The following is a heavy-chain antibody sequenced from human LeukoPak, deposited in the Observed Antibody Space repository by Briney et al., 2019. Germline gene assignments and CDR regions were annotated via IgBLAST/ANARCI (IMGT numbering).Heavy chain of an antibody. CDR1: GFTFSNAW. Sequence: GGSLRLSCAASGFTFSNAWMSWVRQAPGKGLEWVGRIKSKTDGGTTDYAAPVKGRFTISRDDSKNTLYLQMNSLKTEDTAVYYCTTDQRYSGSYYFDYWGQGTLVTVSS. CDR2: IKSKTDGGTT. J-gene: IGHJ4*02. V-gene: IGHV3-15*01. D-gene: IGHD1-26*01. CDR3: TTDQRYSGSYYFDY.